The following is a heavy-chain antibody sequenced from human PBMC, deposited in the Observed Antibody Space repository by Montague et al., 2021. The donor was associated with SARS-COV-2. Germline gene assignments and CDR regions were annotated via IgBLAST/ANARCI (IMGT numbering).Heavy chain of an antibody. D-gene: IGHD3-3*01. Sequence: SETLSLTCTVSGRSISSYYWSWIRQPPGKGLEWIGYIYYSGSTHYNPSLKSRVTVSVDTSKNQFSLKLSSVTAADTAVYYCARAPVAHITIFGVVTSFDYRGQGTLVTVSS. V-gene: IGHV4-59*01. J-gene: IGHJ4*02. CDR2: IYYSGST. CDR3: ARAPVAHITIFGVVTSFDY. CDR1: GRSISSYY.